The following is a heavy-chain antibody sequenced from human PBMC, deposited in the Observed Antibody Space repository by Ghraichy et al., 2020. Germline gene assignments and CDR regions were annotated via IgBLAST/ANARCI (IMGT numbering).Heavy chain of an antibody. J-gene: IGHJ2*01. Sequence: SQTLSLTCTVSGGSISSGSYYWSWIRQPAGKGLEWIGRIYTSGSTNYNPSLKSRVTISVDTSKNQFSLKLSSVTAADTAVYYCARGPYSNSLWGRGTLVTVSS. CDR3: ARGPYSNSL. D-gene: IGHD6-6*01. CDR1: GGSISSGSYY. CDR2: IYTSGST. V-gene: IGHV4-61*02.